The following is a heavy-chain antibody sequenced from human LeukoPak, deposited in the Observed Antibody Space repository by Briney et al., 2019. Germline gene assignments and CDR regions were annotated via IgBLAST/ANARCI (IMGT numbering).Heavy chain of an antibody. Sequence: SETLSLTCAVYGGSFSGYYWSWIRQPPGKGLEWIGEINHSGSTNYNPSLKSRVTISVDTSKNQFSLKLSSVTAADTAVYYCARQEGAAGPFYYFDYWGQGTLVTVSS. CDR2: INHSGST. D-gene: IGHD6-13*01. V-gene: IGHV4-34*01. J-gene: IGHJ4*02. CDR1: GGSFSGYY. CDR3: ARQEGAAGPFYYFDY.